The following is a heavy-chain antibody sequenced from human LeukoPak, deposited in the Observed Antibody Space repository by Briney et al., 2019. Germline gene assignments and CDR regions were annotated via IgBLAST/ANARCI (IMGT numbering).Heavy chain of an antibody. D-gene: IGHD2-2*02. J-gene: IGHJ3*02. V-gene: IGHV4-39*01. CDR3: ASGGAVVPASILKGSFDI. CDR1: GGSVTTTSYR. Sequence: SETLSLTCSVSGGSVTTTSYRWAWVRQPPGKGLEWIGNLYNSGYSYYNPSLKSRVTMSVDTSKNQFSLNLTSVTAADTAVYFCASGGAVVPASILKGSFDIWGQGTMVSVSS. CDR2: LYNSGYS.